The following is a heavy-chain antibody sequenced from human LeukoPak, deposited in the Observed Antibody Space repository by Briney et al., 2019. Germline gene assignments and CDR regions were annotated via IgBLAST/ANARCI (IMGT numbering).Heavy chain of an antibody. D-gene: IGHD3-10*01. CDR2: IRYDGSNK. CDR1: GFTFSSYG. J-gene: IGHJ6*03. Sequence: GGSLRLSCAASGFTFSSYGMHWVRQAPGKGLEWVAFIRYDGSNKYYADSVKGRFTISRDNSKSTLYLQMNSLRAEDTAVYYCAKRLKGRLLWFGPYYYYMDVWGKGTTVTISS. V-gene: IGHV3-30*02. CDR3: AKRLKGRLLWFGPYYYYMDV.